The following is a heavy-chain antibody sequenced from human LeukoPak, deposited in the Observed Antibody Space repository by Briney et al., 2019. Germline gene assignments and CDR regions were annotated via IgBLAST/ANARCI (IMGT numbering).Heavy chain of an antibody. D-gene: IGHD3-10*01. V-gene: IGHV3-48*02. Sequence: PPGGSLRLSCAASGFTFSSFSMKWVPQAPGKGLEWVSFIGTTSSGIYYADSVKGRFTISRDNAKNSLYLQMNSLRDEDTAVYYCARAYYGSGSYYNDYWGQGTLVTVSS. J-gene: IGHJ4*02. CDR2: IGTTSSGI. CDR1: GFTFSSFS. CDR3: ARAYYGSGSYYNDY.